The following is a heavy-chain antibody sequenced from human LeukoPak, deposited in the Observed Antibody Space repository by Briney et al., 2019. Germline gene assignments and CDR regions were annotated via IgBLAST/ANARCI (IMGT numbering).Heavy chain of an antibody. Sequence: SETLSLTCTVSGGSISSYYWSWIRQPPGKGLEWIGYIYYSGSTNYNPSLKSRVTISVDTSKNQFSLKLSSVTAADTAVYYCARQSGLVTTHFDYWGQGTLVTVSS. CDR2: IYYSGST. D-gene: IGHD4-17*01. CDR1: GGSISSYY. J-gene: IGHJ4*02. CDR3: ARQSGLVTTHFDY. V-gene: IGHV4-59*08.